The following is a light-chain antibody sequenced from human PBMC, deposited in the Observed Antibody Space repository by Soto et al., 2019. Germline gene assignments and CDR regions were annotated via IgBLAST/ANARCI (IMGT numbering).Light chain of an antibody. CDR1: QSLYDRY. Sequence: EIVLTQSPRILSLSPGERASLSCRASQSLYDRYLAWYQHKPGQAPRLLIYDASTRATAIPHRFTGSGSGTDFTLTISSLEPEDFAVYYYQHFCDSPYAFGHGTKLEIK. CDR3: QHFCDSPYA. V-gene: IGKV3-20*01. J-gene: IGKJ2*01. CDR2: DAS.